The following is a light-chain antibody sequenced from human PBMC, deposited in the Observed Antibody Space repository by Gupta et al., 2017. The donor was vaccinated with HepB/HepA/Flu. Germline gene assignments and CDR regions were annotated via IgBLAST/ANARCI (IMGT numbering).Light chain of an antibody. CDR3: QQHSSTPWT. J-gene: IGKJ1*01. CDR1: QSVLYSSNNKNY. CDR2: WAS. V-gene: IGKV4-1*01. Sequence: DIVMTQSPDSLAVSLGERATINCKSSQSVLYSSNNKNYLAWFQQKPGQPPKLLIYWASTRESGVPDQFSGSGSGTDFTLTISSLQAEDVAIYYCQQHSSTPWTFGQGTKVEIK.